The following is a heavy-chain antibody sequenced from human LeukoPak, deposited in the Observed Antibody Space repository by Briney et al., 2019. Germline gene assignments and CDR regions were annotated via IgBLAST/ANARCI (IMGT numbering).Heavy chain of an antibody. D-gene: IGHD3-22*01. CDR2: INPDSGGT. V-gene: IGHV1-2*02. J-gene: IGHJ3*02. CDR1: GYTFTGYY. Sequence: GASVKVSCKASGYTFTGYYMHWVRQAPGQGLEWMGWINPDSGGTNYAQKFQGTVTMTRDTSISTAYMELSRLKSDDTAVYYCARASFDRSGYPLWDAFDIWGQGTMVTVSS. CDR3: ARASFDRSGYPLWDAFDI.